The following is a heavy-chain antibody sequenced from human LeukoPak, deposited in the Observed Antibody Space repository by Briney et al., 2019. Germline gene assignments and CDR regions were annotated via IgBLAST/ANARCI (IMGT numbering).Heavy chain of an antibody. CDR1: GYTFTNYY. D-gene: IGHD2/OR15-2a*01. J-gene: IGHJ4*02. CDR3: ARTLIDVGTDY. V-gene: IGHV1-46*01. CDR2: INPSGGST. Sequence: ASVKLSCKASGYTFTNYYIHWVRQAPGQGLEWMGIINPSGGSTSFAQKFQGRVTIPRDTSTSTVYMELSSLRSEDTAVYYCARTLIDVGTDYWGQGTLVTVSS.